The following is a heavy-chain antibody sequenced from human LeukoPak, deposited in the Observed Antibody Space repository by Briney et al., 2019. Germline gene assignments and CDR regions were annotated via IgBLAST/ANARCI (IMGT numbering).Heavy chain of an antibody. V-gene: IGHV4-61*01. CDR1: GGSVSSGNYY. Sequence: SETLSLTCSVSGGSVSSGNYYWSWIRQPPGRGLEWIAYIFYTGSTNYNPSLKSRVTMSVDTSKNQFSLNLSSVTAADTAVYYCARDLTIFGVVIPGDYWGQGTLVTVSS. J-gene: IGHJ4*02. CDR2: IFYTGST. D-gene: IGHD3-3*01. CDR3: ARDLTIFGVVIPGDY.